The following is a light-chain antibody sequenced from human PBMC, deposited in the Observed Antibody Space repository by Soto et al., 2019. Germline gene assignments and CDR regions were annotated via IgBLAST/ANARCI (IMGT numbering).Light chain of an antibody. V-gene: IGKV3-20*01. J-gene: IGKJ2*01. CDR3: QQYGSSPYT. CDR1: QNFGNTF. Sequence: IVLTQSPGTLSLAQGERATLSCRASQNFGNTFLAWYQQKPGHAPRLLIYGASSRATGIPDRISGSGSGTDFTLTISRLEPEDFAVYFCQQYGSSPYTFGQGTKLEIK. CDR2: GAS.